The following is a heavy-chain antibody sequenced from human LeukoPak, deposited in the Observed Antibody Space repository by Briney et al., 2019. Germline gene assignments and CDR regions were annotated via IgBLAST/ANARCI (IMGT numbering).Heavy chain of an antibody. D-gene: IGHD1-26*01. CDR2: INPSGGST. J-gene: IGHJ4*02. Sequence: GASVKVSCKASGYTFTSYYMHWVRQAPGQGLEWMGIINPSGGSTSYAQKFQGRVTMTRDTSTSTVYMELSSLRSEDTAVYYCARGRLVGATVAEGGYWGQGTLVTVSS. V-gene: IGHV1-46*01. CDR3: ARGRLVGATVAEGGY. CDR1: GYTFTSYY.